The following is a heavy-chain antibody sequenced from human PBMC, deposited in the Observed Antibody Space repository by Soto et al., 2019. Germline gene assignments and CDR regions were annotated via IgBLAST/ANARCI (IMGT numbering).Heavy chain of an antibody. D-gene: IGHD4-17*01. CDR3: ARVYGGGFDY. Sequence: SETLSLTCAFSGVSISSGGYSWSWIRQPPGKGLEWIGYIYHSGSTYYNPSLKSRVTISVDRSKNQFSLKLSSVTAADTAVYYCARVYGGGFDYWGQGTLVTVSS. CDR2: IYHSGST. CDR1: GVSISSGGYS. J-gene: IGHJ4*02. V-gene: IGHV4-30-2*02.